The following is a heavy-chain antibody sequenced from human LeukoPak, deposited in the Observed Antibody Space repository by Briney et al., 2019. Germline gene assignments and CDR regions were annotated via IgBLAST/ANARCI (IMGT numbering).Heavy chain of an antibody. CDR1: GFNFITAA. Sequence: GGSLRLSCAASGFNFITAAMTWVRQAPGKGLEWVSLIGSSGGSTYYADSVKGRFTISRDNFNHTLSLQMNSLRAEDTAVYYCARECMDTTMVDAFDIWGQGTMVTVSS. V-gene: IGHV3-23*01. J-gene: IGHJ3*02. D-gene: IGHD5-18*01. CDR2: IGSSGGST. CDR3: ARECMDTTMVDAFDI.